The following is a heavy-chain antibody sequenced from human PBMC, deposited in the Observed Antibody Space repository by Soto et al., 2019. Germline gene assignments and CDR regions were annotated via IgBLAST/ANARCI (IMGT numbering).Heavy chain of an antibody. J-gene: IGHJ4*02. Sequence: PSETLSLTCAVSGGSISSGGYSWSWIRQHPGKGLEWIGYIYSSGSTCYNPSLKSRVTISVDTSKNQFSLKLSSVTAADTAVYYCARSDGRYWGQGTLVTVSS. CDR2: IYSSGST. CDR3: ARSDGRY. CDR1: GGSISSGGYS. V-gene: IGHV4-31*11.